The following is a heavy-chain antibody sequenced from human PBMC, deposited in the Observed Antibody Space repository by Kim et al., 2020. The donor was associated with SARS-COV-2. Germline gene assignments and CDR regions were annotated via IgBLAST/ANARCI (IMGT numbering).Heavy chain of an antibody. D-gene: IGHD3-10*01. CDR1: GGSISSYY. V-gene: IGHV4-59*01. Sequence: SETLSLICTVSGGSISSYYWSWIRQPPGKGLEWIGYIYYSGSTNYNPSLKSRVTISVDTSKNQFSLKLSSVTAADTAVYYCARDNYYGSERGFDIWGQGT. J-gene: IGHJ3*02. CDR3: ARDNYYGSERGFDI. CDR2: IYYSGST.